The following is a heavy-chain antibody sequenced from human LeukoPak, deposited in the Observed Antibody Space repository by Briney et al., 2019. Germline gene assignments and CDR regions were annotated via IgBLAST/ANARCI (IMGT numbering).Heavy chain of an antibody. D-gene: IGHD6-19*01. CDR2: IRYDGSNK. CDR3: AKARNSSGWNGVFDY. Sequence: GGSLRLSCAASGLTFSSYGMHWVRQAPGKGLEWVAFIRYDGSNKYYADSVKGRFTISRDNSKNTLYLQMNSLRAEDTAVYYCAKARNSSGWNGVFDYWGQGTLVTVSS. CDR1: GLTFSSYG. V-gene: IGHV3-30*02. J-gene: IGHJ4*02.